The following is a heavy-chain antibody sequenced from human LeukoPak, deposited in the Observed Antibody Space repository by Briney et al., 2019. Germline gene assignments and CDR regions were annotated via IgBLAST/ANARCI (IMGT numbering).Heavy chain of an antibody. J-gene: IGHJ4*02. V-gene: IGHV4-39*07. CDR1: GGSISSSSYY. Sequence: SETLSLTCTVSGGSISSSSYYWGWIRQPPGKGLEWIGSIYYSGSTYYNPSLKSRVTISVDTSKNQFSLKLGSVTAADTAVYYCARVTGYMTEDYFDYWGQGTLITVSS. CDR3: ARVTGYMTEDYFDY. D-gene: IGHD6-13*01. CDR2: IYYSGST.